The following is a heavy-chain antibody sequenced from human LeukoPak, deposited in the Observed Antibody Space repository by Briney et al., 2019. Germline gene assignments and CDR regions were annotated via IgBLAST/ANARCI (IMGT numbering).Heavy chain of an antibody. CDR1: GGTFSSYA. CDR3: VSGGMTTVTTFDY. CDR2: IIPIFGTA. J-gene: IGHJ4*02. Sequence: SVKVSCKASGGTFSSYAISWVRQAPGQGLEWMGGIIPIFGTANYAQKFQGRVTITADKSTSTAYMELSSLRSEDTAVYYCVSGGMTTVTTFDYWGQGTLVTVSS. V-gene: IGHV1-69*06. D-gene: IGHD4-11*01.